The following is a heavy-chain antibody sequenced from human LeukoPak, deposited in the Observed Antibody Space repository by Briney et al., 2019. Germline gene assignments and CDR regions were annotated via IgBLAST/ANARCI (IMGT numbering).Heavy chain of an antibody. CDR2: ISYDESDK. Sequence: GRSLRLSCAAFGFTFSNYGMHWVRQAPGKGLEWVAVISYDESDKYYADSVKGRFTISRDNSKNTLYLQMNSLRPEDTAVYYCAKGVLAATNAAYCGMDVWGQGTTVTVSS. CDR1: GFTFSNYG. CDR3: AKGVLAATNAAYCGMDV. D-gene: IGHD2-15*01. J-gene: IGHJ6*02. V-gene: IGHV3-30*18.